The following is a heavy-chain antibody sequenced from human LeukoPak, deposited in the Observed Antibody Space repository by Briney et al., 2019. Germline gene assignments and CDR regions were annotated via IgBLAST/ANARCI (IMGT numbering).Heavy chain of an antibody. J-gene: IGHJ4*02. CDR2: INPNSGGT. CDR3: ATSGYGDYASLDY. V-gene: IGHV1-2*02. CDR1: GYTFTGYY. D-gene: IGHD4-17*01. Sequence: ASVKVSCKASGYTFTGYYMHWVRQAPGQGLEWMGWINPNSGGTNYAQKSQGRVTMTRDTSISTAYMELSRLRSDDTAVYYCATSGYGDYASLDYWGQGTLVTVSS.